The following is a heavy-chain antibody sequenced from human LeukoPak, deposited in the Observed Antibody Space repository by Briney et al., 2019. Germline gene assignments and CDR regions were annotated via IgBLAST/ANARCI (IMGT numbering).Heavy chain of an antibody. CDR2: IIPIFGTA. CDR3: ARDSTWRYTPPHY. Sequence: GASVKVSCKASGGTFSSYAISWVRQAPGQGLEWMGGIIPIFGTANYAQKFQGRVTITADKSTSTAYMELSSLRSEDTAVYYCARDSTWRYTPPHYWGQGTLVTVSS. D-gene: IGHD1-14*01. CDR1: GGTFSSYA. V-gene: IGHV1-69*06. J-gene: IGHJ4*02.